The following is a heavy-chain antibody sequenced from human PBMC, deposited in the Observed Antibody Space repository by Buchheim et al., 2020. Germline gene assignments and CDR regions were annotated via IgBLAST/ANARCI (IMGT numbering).Heavy chain of an antibody. J-gene: IGHJ6*02. CDR1: GYTFTGYY. V-gene: IGHV1-2*04. D-gene: IGHD3-10*01. CDR2: INPNSGGT. Sequence: QVQLVQSGAEVKKPGASVKVSCKASGYTFTGYYMHWVRQAPGQGLEWMGWINPNSGGTNYAQKFQGWVTMTRDTSISTAYMELSRLRSDDTAVYYCASSLGYYGSGSDTYYYYGMDVWGQGTT. CDR3: ASSLGYYGSGSDTYYYYGMDV.